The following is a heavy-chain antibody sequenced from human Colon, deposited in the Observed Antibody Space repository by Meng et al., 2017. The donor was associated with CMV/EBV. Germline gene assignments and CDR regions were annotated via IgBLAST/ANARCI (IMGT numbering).Heavy chain of an antibody. CDR3: ARVYEYRSSWGSDY. V-gene: IGHV1-18*01. J-gene: IGHJ4*02. CDR1: GYLLDLQG. Sequence: VQLVPSGSTVTHAVASRTASCKPSGYLLDLQGIGWVRQAPGQGLEWMGWISADKRDTSYAQNLQGRVTQTTVESTSTAYLELRGLSSNDTAVYYCARVYEYRSSWGSDYWGQGTLVTVSS. CDR2: ISADKRDT. D-gene: IGHD6-6*01.